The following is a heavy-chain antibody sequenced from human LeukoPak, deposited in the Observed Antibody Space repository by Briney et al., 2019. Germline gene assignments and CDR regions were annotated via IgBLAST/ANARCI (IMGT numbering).Heavy chain of an antibody. Sequence: SETLSLTCTVSSGSISSYFWSWIRQPPGKGLEWIGYIYYSGSTNYNPSLESRVTISVDTSKNQFSLRLSSVTAADTAVYYCARDWRWLQWRYFDYWGQGTLVTVSS. J-gene: IGHJ4*02. CDR1: SGSISSYF. CDR3: ARDWRWLQWRYFDY. V-gene: IGHV4-59*01. D-gene: IGHD5-24*01. CDR2: IYYSGST.